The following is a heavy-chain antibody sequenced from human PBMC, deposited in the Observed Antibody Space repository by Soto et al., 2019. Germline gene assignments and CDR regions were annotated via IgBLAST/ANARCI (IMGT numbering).Heavy chain of an antibody. CDR3: ARDTQLWRLDS. D-gene: IGHD5-18*01. J-gene: IGHJ4*02. V-gene: IGHV3-74*01. CDR1: GFTFSSYW. Sequence: EVQLVESGGGLVQPGESLRLSCAASGFTFSSYWMHWVRQAPGKGLVWVSRLNSDGSATTYADSVKGRFTISRDNVKNTLYLKMNSLRAEDTAVYFCARDTQLWRLDSWCQGNLVTVSS. CDR2: LNSDGSAT.